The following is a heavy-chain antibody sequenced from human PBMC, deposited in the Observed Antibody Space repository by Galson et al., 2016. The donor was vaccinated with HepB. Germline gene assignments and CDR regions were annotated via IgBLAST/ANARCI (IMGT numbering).Heavy chain of an antibody. CDR3: ATSCSSSCFAEILDGVSYYYYGLDV. J-gene: IGHJ6*02. D-gene: IGHD2-2*01. CDR2: IIPMFGTT. CDR1: GGTLSSYA. V-gene: IGHV1-69*01. Sequence: SCKASGGTLSSYALSWVRQAPGQGLEWMGGIIPMFGTTNYAQKFQGRVTISADESTSTAYMDLSSLRSEDTAIYYCATSCSSSCFAEILDGVSYYYYGLDVWGQGTTVTVSS.